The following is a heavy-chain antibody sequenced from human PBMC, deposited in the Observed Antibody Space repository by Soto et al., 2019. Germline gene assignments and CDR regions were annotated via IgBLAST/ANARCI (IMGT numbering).Heavy chain of an antibody. V-gene: IGHV4-39*01. D-gene: IGHD3-10*01. CDR1: GGSISSSSYY. CDR2: IYYSGST. Sequence: SETLSLTCTVSGGSISSSSYYWGWIRQPPGKGLEWIGSIYYSGSTYYNPSLKSRVTISVDTSKNQFSLKLSSVTAADTAVYYCARRILMVRGVIRGPAFDIWGQGTMVTVS. J-gene: IGHJ3*02. CDR3: ARRILMVRGVIRGPAFDI.